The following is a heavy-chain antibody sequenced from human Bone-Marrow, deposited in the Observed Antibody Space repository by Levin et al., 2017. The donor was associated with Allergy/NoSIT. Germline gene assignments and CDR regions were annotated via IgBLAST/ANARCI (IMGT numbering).Heavy chain of an antibody. Sequence: SQTLSLTCAVYGGSVSGYRWSWIRQTAGRWLEWIGEIDHSGTSDYNPSLKSRLTISRDTSRSQLSLTLTSVTARDTAIYFCASCSAFRIGWGARYYMDVWGEGTTVIVSS. J-gene: IGHJ6*03. CDR1: GGSVSGYR. V-gene: IGHV4-34*01. CDR2: IDHSGTS. D-gene: IGHD6-19*01. CDR3: ASCSAFRIGWGARYYMDV.